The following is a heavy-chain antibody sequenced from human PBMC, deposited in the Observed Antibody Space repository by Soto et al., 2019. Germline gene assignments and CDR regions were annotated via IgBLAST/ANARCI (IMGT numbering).Heavy chain of an antibody. CDR3: ARDQQNRDFWSGYYVMGGPIDY. Sequence: GGSLRLSCAASGFTFSSYSMNWVRQAPGKGLEWVSYISSSSSTIYYADSVKGRFTISRDNAKNSLYLQMNSLRAEDTAVYYCARDQQNRDFWSGYYVMGGPIDYWGQGTLVAVSS. CDR2: ISSSSSTI. J-gene: IGHJ4*02. D-gene: IGHD3-3*01. V-gene: IGHV3-48*01. CDR1: GFTFSSYS.